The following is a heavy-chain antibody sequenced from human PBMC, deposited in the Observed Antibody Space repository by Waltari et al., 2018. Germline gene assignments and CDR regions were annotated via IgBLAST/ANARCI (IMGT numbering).Heavy chain of an antibody. J-gene: IGHJ4*02. CDR1: GFPFSSYS. CDR3: ARDGYYLDY. V-gene: IGHV3-48*04. Sequence: EVQLVESGGGLVQPGGSLRLPCAPSGFPFSSYSMNWVRQAPGKGLEWVSYISSSSSTIYNADSVKGRLTISRDNAKNSLYLQMNSLRAEDTAVYYCARDGYYLDYWGQGTLVTVSS. CDR2: ISSSSSTI.